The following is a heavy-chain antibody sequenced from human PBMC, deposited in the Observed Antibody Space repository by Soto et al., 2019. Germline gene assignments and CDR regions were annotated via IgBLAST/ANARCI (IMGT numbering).Heavy chain of an antibody. V-gene: IGHV4-39*01. J-gene: IGHJ5*02. D-gene: IGHD1-1*01. CDR3: ARRRSNWHPRNRFDH. CDR2: IYYTGST. CDR1: GGSINSSTYY. Sequence: SETLSLTCTVSGGSINSSTYYWAWIRQPPGKGLEWIGDIYYTGSTSYNPSLRSRVTISVDTSKNQFSLKLRSVTAADAAVYYPARRRSNWHPRNRFDHWPQGTLAPVSS.